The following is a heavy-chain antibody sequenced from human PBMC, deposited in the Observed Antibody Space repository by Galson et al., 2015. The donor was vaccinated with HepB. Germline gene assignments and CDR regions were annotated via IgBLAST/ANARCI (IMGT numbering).Heavy chain of an antibody. V-gene: IGHV1-69*10. CDR2: IIPILGIA. CDR1: GGTFSRYA. D-gene: IGHD2-8*02. Sequence: SVKVSCKASGGTFSRYAISWVRQAPGQGLEWMGGIIPILGIANYAQKFQGRVTIIADKSMSTTYMELSSLRSEDTAVYYCAREGDRTGGVCCDAFEIWGQGTMVTVSS. CDR3: AREGDRTGGVCCDAFEI. J-gene: IGHJ3*02.